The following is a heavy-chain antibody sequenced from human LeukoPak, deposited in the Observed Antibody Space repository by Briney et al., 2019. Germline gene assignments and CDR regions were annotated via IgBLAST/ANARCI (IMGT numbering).Heavy chain of an antibody. CDR2: IYSGGST. CDR3: ARGYCSGGSCYSDY. J-gene: IGHJ4*02. V-gene: IGHV3-53*01. CDR1: GFTVSSNY. D-gene: IGHD2-15*01. Sequence: GGSLRLSCAASGFTVSSNYMNWVRQAPGKGLEWVSVIYSGGSTYHADSVKGRFTISRDNSKNTLYLQMNNLRAEDTAVYYCARGYCSGGSCYSDYWGQGTLVTVSS.